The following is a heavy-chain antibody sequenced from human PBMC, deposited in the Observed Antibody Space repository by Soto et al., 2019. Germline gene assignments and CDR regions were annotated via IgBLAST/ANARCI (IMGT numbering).Heavy chain of an antibody. Sequence: SETLSLTCTASGGSISSGGYYWSWIRQHPGKGLEWIGYIYYSGSTYYNPSLKSRVTISVDTSKNQFSLKLSSVTAADTAVYYCARVPYDSSGYYYEDWFDPWGQGTLVTVSS. CDR2: IYYSGST. J-gene: IGHJ5*02. D-gene: IGHD3-22*01. V-gene: IGHV4-31*03. CDR3: ARVPYDSSGYYYEDWFDP. CDR1: GGSISSGGYY.